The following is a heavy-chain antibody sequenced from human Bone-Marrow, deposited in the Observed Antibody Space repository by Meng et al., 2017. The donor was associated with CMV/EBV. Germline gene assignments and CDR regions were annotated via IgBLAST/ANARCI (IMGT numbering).Heavy chain of an antibody. J-gene: IGHJ6*02. CDR3: ASLREGLLRYFDWSRYYYYGMDV. CDR2: IWYDGSNT. Sequence: GGSLRLSCAASGFTFSTYGMHWVRQTPGKGLEWLTVIWYDGSNTYYADSVKGRFIISRDNSKNTLYLQMNSLRAEDTAVYYCASLREGLLRYFDWSRYYYYGMDVWGQWNTVNVAS. V-gene: IGHV3-30*02. CDR1: GFTFSTYG. D-gene: IGHD3-9*01.